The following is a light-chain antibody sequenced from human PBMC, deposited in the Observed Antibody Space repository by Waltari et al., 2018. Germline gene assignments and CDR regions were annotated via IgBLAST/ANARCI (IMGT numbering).Light chain of an antibody. CDR1: SGDVGGYNV. CDR2: EGS. CDR3: YSYAGSSTWV. Sequence: QSALTQPASVSGSPGQSITISCTGTSGDVGGYNVVSWYQRNQGKVPKPIIYEGSKRPSGISDRFSGSKSGNTASLTISGLQTEDEAEYYCYSYAGSSTWVFGGGTQLTVV. V-gene: IGLV2-23*01. J-gene: IGLJ3*02.